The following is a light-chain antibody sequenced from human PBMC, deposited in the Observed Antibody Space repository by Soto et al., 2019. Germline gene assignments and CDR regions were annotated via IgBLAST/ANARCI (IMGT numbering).Light chain of an antibody. Sequence: EIVLTQSPGTLSLSPGERATLSCRASQTVSTNYLAWYQQKPGQAPRLLIYGASTRATGIPARFSGSGSGTKVTLTISRLESEDFAVYYCQQYNNSGTFGQGTKVDIK. CDR3: QQYNNSGT. V-gene: IGKV3-20*01. CDR1: QTVSTNY. CDR2: GAS. J-gene: IGKJ1*01.